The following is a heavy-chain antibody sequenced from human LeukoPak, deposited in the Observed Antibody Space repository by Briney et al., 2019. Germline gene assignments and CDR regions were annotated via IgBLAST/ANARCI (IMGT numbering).Heavy chain of an antibody. Sequence: ASVKVSCKASGYSFNSQGMNWVRQAPGQGLEWMGWINTDSGNPAYAQGFTGRFVFSLDSSVSTAYLQISNLMPEDTAKYYCAREILRFDIWGQGTMVTVSS. J-gene: IGHJ3*02. CDR3: AREILRFDI. CDR1: GYSFNSQG. V-gene: IGHV7-4-1*02. CDR2: INTDSGNP.